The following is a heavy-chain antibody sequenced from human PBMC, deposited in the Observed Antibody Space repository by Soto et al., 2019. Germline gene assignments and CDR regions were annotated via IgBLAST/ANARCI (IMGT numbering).Heavy chain of an antibody. V-gene: IGHV5-51*01. CDR1: GYSFTSYW. Sequence: PGESLKISCKGSGYSFTSYWIGWVRPLPGKGLEWMGIIYPGDSDTRYSPSFQGQVTISADKSISTAYLQWSSLKASDTAMYYCARSYCSGGSCYSGWDYYYYYGMDVWGQGTTVTVSS. CDR3: ARSYCSGGSCYSGWDYYYYYGMDV. CDR2: IYPGDSDT. D-gene: IGHD2-15*01. J-gene: IGHJ6*02.